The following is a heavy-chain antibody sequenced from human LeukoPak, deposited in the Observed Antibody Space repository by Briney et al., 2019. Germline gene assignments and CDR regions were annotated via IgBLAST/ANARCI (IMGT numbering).Heavy chain of an antibody. V-gene: IGHV4-30-2*01. CDR2: IYHSGST. CDR3: AREDMITFGGVIVN. J-gene: IGHJ4*02. CDR1: GGSISSGGYS. D-gene: IGHD3-16*02. Sequence: TLSLTCAVSGGSISSGGYSWSWIRQPPGKGLEWIGYIYHSGSTYYNPSLKSRVTISVDRSKNQFSPKLSSVTAADTAVYYCAREDMITFGGVIVNWGQGTLVTVSS.